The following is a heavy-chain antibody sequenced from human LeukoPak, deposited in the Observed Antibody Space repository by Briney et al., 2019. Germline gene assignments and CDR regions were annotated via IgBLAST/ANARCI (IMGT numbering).Heavy chain of an antibody. V-gene: IGHV3-13*04. J-gene: IGHJ4*02. D-gene: IGHD3-3*01. CDR3: ARASRGVNYALDF. Sequence: PGGSLRLSCAASGFTFSGYDMHWVRQGTGKGLEWVSGIGTTGDTYYPGPVKGRSTTSRENAKNSLYLQMNSLRAGDTAVYYCARASRGVNYALDFWGQGTLVTVSS. CDR1: GFTFSGYD. CDR2: IGTTGDT.